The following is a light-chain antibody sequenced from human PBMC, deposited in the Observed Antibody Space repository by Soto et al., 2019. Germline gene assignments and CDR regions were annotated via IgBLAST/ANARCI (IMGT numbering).Light chain of an antibody. Sequence: SYELTQPLSVSVALGQTARITCGGNNIGTKSVHWYQQKPGQAPVLLIYRDNNRPSGIPERFSGSNSGNTATLTISRAQAGDEADYSCQVWDSSTVVFGGGTQLTVL. CDR3: QVWDSSTVV. CDR2: RDN. V-gene: IGLV3-9*01. CDR1: NIGTKS. J-gene: IGLJ2*01.